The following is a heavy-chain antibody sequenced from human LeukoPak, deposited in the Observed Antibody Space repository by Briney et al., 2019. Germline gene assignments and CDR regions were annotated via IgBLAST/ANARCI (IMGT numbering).Heavy chain of an antibody. CDR2: IYYSGST. J-gene: IGHJ6*03. CDR1: GGSISSSSYY. CDR3: ARGRRGSYYGGDYYYYMDV. V-gene: IGHV4-39*07. Sequence: PSETLSLTCTVSGGSISSSSYYWGWIRQPPGKGLEWIGSIYYSGSTYYNPSLKRRVTISVDTSKNQFSLKLSSVTAADTAVYYCARGRRGSYYGGDYYYYMDVWGKGTTVTVSS. D-gene: IGHD1-26*01.